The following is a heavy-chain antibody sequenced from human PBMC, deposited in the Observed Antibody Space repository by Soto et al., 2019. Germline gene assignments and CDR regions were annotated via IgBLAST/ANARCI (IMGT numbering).Heavy chain of an antibody. D-gene: IGHD2-2*01. J-gene: IGHJ6*02. V-gene: IGHV1-69*13. CDR3: ARSVSFRYQLLKRGMDV. CDR1: GGTFSSYA. CDR2: IIPIFATA. Sequence: SLKVSCKASGGTFSSYAISWVRQAPGQGLEWMGGIIPIFATANYAQKFQGRVMITVDESTSTAYMELSSLRSEDTAVYYCARSVSFRYQLLKRGMDVWGQGTTVTVSS.